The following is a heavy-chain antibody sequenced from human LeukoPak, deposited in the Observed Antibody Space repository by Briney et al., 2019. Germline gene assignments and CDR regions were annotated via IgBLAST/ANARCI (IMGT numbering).Heavy chain of an antibody. CDR3: ARVSTSWEYYFDY. V-gene: IGHV3-30*02. Sequence: PGGSLRLSCAASGFTFSSYGMHWVRQAPGKGLEWVAVIRYDGSNQYYADSVKGRFTISRDNSKNTLYLQMNSLRAEDTAVYYCARVSTSWEYYFDYWGQGTLVTVSS. D-gene: IGHD2-2*01. CDR2: IRYDGSNQ. CDR1: GFTFSSYG. J-gene: IGHJ4*02.